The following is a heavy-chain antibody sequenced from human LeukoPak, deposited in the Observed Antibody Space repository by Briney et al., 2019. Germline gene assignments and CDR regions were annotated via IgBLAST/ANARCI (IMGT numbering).Heavy chain of an antibody. D-gene: IGHD3-22*01. CDR3: ARGDYDSSGYYPNDAFDI. J-gene: IGHJ3*02. CDR2: INHSGST. CDR1: GGSISSGGYY. Sequence: PSETLSLTCTVSGGSISSGGYYWSWIRQPPGKGLEWIGEINHSGSTNYNPSLRSRVTISVDTSKNQFSLKLSSVTAADTAVYYCARGDYDSSGYYPNDAFDIWGQGTMVTVSS. V-gene: IGHV4-39*07.